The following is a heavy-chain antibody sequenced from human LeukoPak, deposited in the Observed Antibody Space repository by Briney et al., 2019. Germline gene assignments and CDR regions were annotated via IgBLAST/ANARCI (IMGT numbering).Heavy chain of an antibody. Sequence: GESLQISFQGSGYRFTSYWIGWVRPMPGKGLEWMGIIYPGDSDTRYSPSFQGQVTISADKSISTAYLQWSSLKASDTAMYYCARNRHEYFDYWGQGTLVTVSS. V-gene: IGHV5-51*01. CDR2: IYPGDSDT. CDR1: GYRFTSYW. J-gene: IGHJ4*02. CDR3: ARNRHEYFDY.